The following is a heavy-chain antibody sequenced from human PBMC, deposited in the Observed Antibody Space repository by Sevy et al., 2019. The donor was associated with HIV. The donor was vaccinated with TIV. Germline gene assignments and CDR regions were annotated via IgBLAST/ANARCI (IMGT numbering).Heavy chain of an antibody. V-gene: IGHV3-53*01. Sequence: GGSLRLSCAASGFSVSNSYMSWVRQAPGKGLEWVSVIYSGSSTYYADSVKGRFSISRDNSKNTVYFQMNSLRADDSAVYYCAREYCTSTSGHYYFGMDVWGQGTTVTVSS. CDR1: GFSVSNSY. J-gene: IGHJ6*02. CDR3: AREYCTSTSGHYYFGMDV. D-gene: IGHD2-2*01. CDR2: IYSGSST.